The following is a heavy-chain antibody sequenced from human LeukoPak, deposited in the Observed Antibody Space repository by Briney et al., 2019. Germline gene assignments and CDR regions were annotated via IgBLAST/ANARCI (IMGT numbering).Heavy chain of an antibody. J-gene: IGHJ4*02. V-gene: IGHV3-23*01. CDR2: LSGSSGVT. CDR3: ATFSGGWSLCY. D-gene: IGHD6-13*01. Sequence: GGSLRLSCAASGFTFSSYAMSWVRQAPGHGLEWFSGLSGSSGVTYYADSVKGRFTIPRDNSKNTLYLQMNSLRDEDTAVYYCATFSGGWSLCYWGQGTLVTVSS. CDR1: GFTFSSYA.